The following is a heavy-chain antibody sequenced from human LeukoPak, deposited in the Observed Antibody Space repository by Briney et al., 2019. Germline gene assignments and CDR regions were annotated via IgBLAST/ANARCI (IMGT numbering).Heavy chain of an antibody. CDR1: GGSISSGGYS. Sequence: SETLSLTCAVSGGSISSGGYSWSWIRQPPGKGLEWIGYIYHSGSAYYNPSLKSRVTISVDTSKNQFSLKLSSVTAADTAVYYCARLTYDFWSGSPRGAFDYWGQGTLVTVSS. CDR2: IYHSGSA. J-gene: IGHJ4*02. CDR3: ARLTYDFWSGSPRGAFDY. V-gene: IGHV4-30-2*03. D-gene: IGHD3-3*01.